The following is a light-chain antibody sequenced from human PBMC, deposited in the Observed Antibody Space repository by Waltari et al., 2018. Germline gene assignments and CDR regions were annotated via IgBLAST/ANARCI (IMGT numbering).Light chain of an antibody. CDR3: QQRSNWPLT. J-gene: IGKJ4*01. Sequence: EIVLTQSPATLSLSPGERATLSCRPSQSVSSYLAWYQPKPGQAPRLLIYDASNRATGIPARFSGSGSGTDFTLTISSLEPEDFAVYYCQQRSNWPLTFGGGTKVEIK. CDR1: QSVSSY. V-gene: IGKV3-11*01. CDR2: DAS.